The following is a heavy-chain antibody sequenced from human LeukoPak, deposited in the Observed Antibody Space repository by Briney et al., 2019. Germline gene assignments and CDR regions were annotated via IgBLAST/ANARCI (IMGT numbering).Heavy chain of an antibody. CDR2: IIPIFGTA. D-gene: IGHD3-3*01. V-gene: IGHV1-69*05. CDR3: ARTARSGYGRFDY. J-gene: IGHJ4*02. Sequence: SVKVSCKASGGTFSSYAISWVRQAPGQGHEWMGRIIPIFGTANYAQKFQGRVTITTDESTSTAYMELSSLRSEDTAVYYCARTARSGYGRFDYWGQGTLVTVSS. CDR1: GGTFSSYA.